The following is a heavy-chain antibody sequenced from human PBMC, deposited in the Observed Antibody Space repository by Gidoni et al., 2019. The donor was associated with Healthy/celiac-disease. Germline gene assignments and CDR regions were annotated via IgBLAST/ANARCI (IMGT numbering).Heavy chain of an antibody. CDR2: FSGSSGST. D-gene: IGHD3-3*01. Sequence: EVQLLESGGGLVQPGGSLRLSCAASGFTFSSDALTWVCQAPGTGLGWVSAFSGSSGSTYYADSVKGRFTISRDNSKNTLYLQMNSLKAEDTAVYYCAKDIGGGALRFLEWFGPAANYYGLDVWGQGTTVTVSS. CDR3: AKDIGGGALRFLEWFGPAANYYGLDV. CDR1: GFTFSSDA. J-gene: IGHJ6*02. V-gene: IGHV3-23*01.